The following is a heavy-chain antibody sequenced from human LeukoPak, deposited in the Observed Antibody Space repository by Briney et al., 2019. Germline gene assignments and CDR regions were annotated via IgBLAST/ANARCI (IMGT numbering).Heavy chain of an antibody. CDR2: IYSSGST. D-gene: IGHD3-22*01. CDR3: ARGEYDSSAYWGYYFEN. Sequence: PSETLSLTCTVSGVSISTGSYYWSWIRQPVGKGLEWIGRIYSSGSTNYSPSFKSRVTISVDTSKNQFSLNLSSVTAADTAVYYCARGEYDSSAYWGYYFENWGQGTLVTVSS. CDR1: GVSISTGSYY. J-gene: IGHJ4*02. V-gene: IGHV4-61*02.